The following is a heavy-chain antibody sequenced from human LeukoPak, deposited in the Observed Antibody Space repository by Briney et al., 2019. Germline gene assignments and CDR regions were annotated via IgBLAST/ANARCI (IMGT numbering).Heavy chain of an antibody. CDR1: GGSISSSSYY. Sequence: SETLSLTCTVSGGSISSSSYYWGWIRQPPGKGLEWIGSIYYSGSTYYNPSLKSRVTISVDTSKNQFSLKLSSVTAADTAVYYCASDYDSSGYPSHFDYWGQGTLVTVSS. V-gene: IGHV4-39*07. CDR3: ASDYDSSGYPSHFDY. D-gene: IGHD3-22*01. CDR2: IYYSGST. J-gene: IGHJ4*02.